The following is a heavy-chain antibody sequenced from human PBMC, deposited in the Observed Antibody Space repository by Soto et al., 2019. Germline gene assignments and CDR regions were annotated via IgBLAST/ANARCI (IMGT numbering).Heavy chain of an antibody. J-gene: IGHJ6*02. D-gene: IGHD3-3*01. V-gene: IGHV5-10-1*01. CDR3: ARRGPYYDFWSAQRDDYYGMDV. CDR2: IDPSDSYT. CDR1: GSSFTSYW. Sequence: GESLKISCKGSGSSFTSYWISWGRQMPGKGLEWMGRIDPSDSYTNYSPSFQGHVTISADKSISTAYLQWSSLQASDTARYYCARRGPYYDFWSAQRDDYYGMDVWGQGTTVTVSS.